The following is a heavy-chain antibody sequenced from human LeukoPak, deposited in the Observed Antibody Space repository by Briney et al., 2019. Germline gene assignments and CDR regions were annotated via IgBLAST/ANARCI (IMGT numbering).Heavy chain of an antibody. Sequence: AASVKVSCKASGYSFTSYGFSWVRQAPGQGLEWMGWISAYNGNTNYAQKFQGRVTMTTDTSTSTAYMELRSLRSDDTAVYYCARVKRSAVAGTPQDYWGQGTLVTVSS. CDR2: ISAYNGNT. V-gene: IGHV1-18*01. D-gene: IGHD6-19*01. CDR1: GYSFTSYG. CDR3: ARVKRSAVAGTPQDY. J-gene: IGHJ4*02.